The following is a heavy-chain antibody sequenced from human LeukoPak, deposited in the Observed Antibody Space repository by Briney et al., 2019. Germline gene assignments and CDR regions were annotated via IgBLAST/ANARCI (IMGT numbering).Heavy chain of an antibody. Sequence: GGSLRLSCVASGFTFTGHSMHWVRQAPGKGLEWGAVVAHDEKTIFYADSLKGRFTVSRDNSKNTVYLQMNRLTDEDTAVYYCAREKQSGRTPFDYWGQGFLVTVSS. CDR2: VAHDEKTI. D-gene: IGHD2-15*01. CDR1: GFTFTGHS. J-gene: IGHJ4*02. V-gene: IGHV3-30*04. CDR3: AREKQSGRTPFDY.